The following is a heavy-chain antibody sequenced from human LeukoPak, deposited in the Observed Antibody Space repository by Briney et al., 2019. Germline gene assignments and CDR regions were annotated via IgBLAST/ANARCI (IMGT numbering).Heavy chain of an antibody. J-gene: IGHJ4*02. Sequence: SETLSLTCAVYGGSFSGYYWSWIRQPPGKGLEWIGEINHSGSTNYNPSLKSRVTISVDTSKNQFSLKLSSVTAADTAVYYCARGIRAHVGRSDYWGQGTLVTVSS. CDR1: GGSFSGYY. V-gene: IGHV4-34*01. CDR2: INHSGST. D-gene: IGHD3-10*01. CDR3: ARGIRAHVGRSDY.